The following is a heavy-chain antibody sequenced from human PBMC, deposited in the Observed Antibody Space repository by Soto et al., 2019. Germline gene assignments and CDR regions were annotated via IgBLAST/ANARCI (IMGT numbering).Heavy chain of an antibody. D-gene: IGHD6-19*01. CDR2: ISYDGSNK. CDR3: ARARIAVAAVAPDY. Sequence: PGGSLRLSCAASGFTFSSYAMHWVRQAPGKGLEWVAVISYDGSNKYYADSVKGRFTISRDNSKNTLYLQMNSLRAEDTAVYYCARARIAVAAVAPDYWGQGTLVTVPQ. CDR1: GFTFSSYA. J-gene: IGHJ4*02. V-gene: IGHV3-30-3*01.